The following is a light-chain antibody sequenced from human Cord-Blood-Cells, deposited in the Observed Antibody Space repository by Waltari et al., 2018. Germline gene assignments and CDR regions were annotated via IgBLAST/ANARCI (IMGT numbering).Light chain of an antibody. CDR2: GAS. CDR1: QSVSSN. CDR3: QQYNNWPLT. Sequence: EIVMTQSPATLSVSPGERATLSCRASQSVSSNLAWYQQKPGPPPRLLIYGASTRATGIPARVSGSGSGTEFTLTSSSLQYEDFAVYSCQQYNNWPLTFGGGTKVEIK. V-gene: IGKV3-15*01. J-gene: IGKJ4*01.